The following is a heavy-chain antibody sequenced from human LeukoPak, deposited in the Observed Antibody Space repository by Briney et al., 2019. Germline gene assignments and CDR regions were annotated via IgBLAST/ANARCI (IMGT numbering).Heavy chain of an antibody. CDR3: ARLYSSSLPPLD. CDR1: GGSISSYY. J-gene: IGHJ4*02. D-gene: IGHD6-6*01. V-gene: IGHV4-59*01. CDR2: ISYSGST. Sequence: PSETLSLTCTVSGGSISSYYWSWIRQPPGKGLEWIGYISYSGSTNYNPSLKSRVPIPVDTSKNQFSLKLSSVTAADTAVYYCARLYSSSLPPLDWGQGTLVTVSS.